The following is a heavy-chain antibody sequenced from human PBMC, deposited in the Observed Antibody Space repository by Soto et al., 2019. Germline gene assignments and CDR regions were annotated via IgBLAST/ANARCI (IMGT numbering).Heavy chain of an antibody. J-gene: IGHJ1*01. CDR1: GGSFSGYY. CDR3: ARVVVRMVLFQH. V-gene: IGHV4-34*01. D-gene: IGHD2-15*01. Sequence: SETLSLTCAVYGGSFSGYYWSWIRQPPGKGLEWIGEINHSGSTNYNPSLKSRVTISVDTSKNQFSLKLSSVTAADTAVYYCARVVVRMVLFQHWGQGTLVTVSS. CDR2: INHSGST.